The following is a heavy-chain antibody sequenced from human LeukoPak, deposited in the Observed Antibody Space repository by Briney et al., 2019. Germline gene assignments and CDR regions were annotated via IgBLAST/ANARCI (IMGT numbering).Heavy chain of an antibody. Sequence: SQTLSLTCTVSGGSISSGSYYWSWIRQPAGKGLEWIGRIYTSGSTNYNPSLKSRVTISVDTSKNQFSLKLSSVTAADTAVYYCARGKYSSDTDAFDIWGQGTMVTVSS. CDR1: GGSISSGSYY. CDR2: IYTSGST. CDR3: ARGKYSSDTDAFDI. D-gene: IGHD6-25*01. J-gene: IGHJ3*02. V-gene: IGHV4-61*02.